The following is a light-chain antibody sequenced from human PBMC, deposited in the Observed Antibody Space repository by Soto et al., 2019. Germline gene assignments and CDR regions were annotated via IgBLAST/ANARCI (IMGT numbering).Light chain of an antibody. CDR2: GAS. Sequence: EIVMTQSPATLSVSPGERATLSCRASQSVSSNLAWYQQKPGQAPRLLIYGASTRAIGIPARFSGSGSGTEFTLTISSLQSEDFALYYRQPYNNSITFRQGTRLEIK. CDR1: QSVSSN. V-gene: IGKV3-15*01. J-gene: IGKJ5*01. CDR3: QPYNNSIT.